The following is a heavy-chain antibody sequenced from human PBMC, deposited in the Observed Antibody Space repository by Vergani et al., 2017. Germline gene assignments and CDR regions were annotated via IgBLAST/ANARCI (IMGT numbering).Heavy chain of an antibody. V-gene: IGHV3-23*01. D-gene: IGHD7-27*01. CDR1: GFTFSSYA. Sequence: EVQLLESGGGLVQPGGSLRLSCAASGFTFSSYAMSWVRQAPGKGLEWVSAISGSGGSTYYADSVKGRFTISRDNSKNTLYLQMNSLRAEDTAVYDCAKDNGGTQGVVFRGGVLFDYWGQGTLVTVSS. J-gene: IGHJ4*02. CDR3: AKDNGGTQGVVFRGGVLFDY. CDR2: ISGSGGST.